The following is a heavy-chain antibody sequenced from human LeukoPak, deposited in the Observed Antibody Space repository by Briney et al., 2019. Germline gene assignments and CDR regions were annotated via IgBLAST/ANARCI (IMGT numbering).Heavy chain of an antibody. Sequence: PGGSLRLSCAASGFTFSSYWMSWVRQAPGKGLEWVANIKQDGSEKYYADSVKGRFTISRDNAKNSLYLQMNSLRAEDTAVYYCARDPENVSGSHSHFDLWGRGTLVTVSS. J-gene: IGHJ2*01. CDR2: IKQDGSEK. V-gene: IGHV3-7*01. D-gene: IGHD1-26*01. CDR1: GFTFSSYW. CDR3: ARDPENVSGSHSHFDL.